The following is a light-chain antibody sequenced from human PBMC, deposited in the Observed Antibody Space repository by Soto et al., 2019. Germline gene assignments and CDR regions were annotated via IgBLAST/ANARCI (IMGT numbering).Light chain of an antibody. V-gene: IGKV1-33*01. Sequence: DIQMTQSPSSLSASVGDRVTITCKASQDISNYLNWYQQKPGQAPKLLIYAASNVETGLPSRFSGSGSGTDFTFNISSLQPEDIATYDCQHYDIVFGQGTKLESK. J-gene: IGKJ2*01. CDR1: QDISNY. CDR2: AAS. CDR3: QHYDIV.